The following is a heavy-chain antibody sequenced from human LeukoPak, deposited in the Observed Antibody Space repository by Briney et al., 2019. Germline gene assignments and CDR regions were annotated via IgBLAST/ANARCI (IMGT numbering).Heavy chain of an antibody. CDR2: IYYSGST. CDR3: AKVKNGDYYDSSGYYYAVEYFQH. J-gene: IGHJ1*01. Sequence: SETLSLTCTVSGGSISSYYWSWIRQPPGKGLEWIGYIYYSGSTNYNPSLKSRVTISVDTSKNQFSLKLSSVTAADTAVYYCAKVKNGDYYDSSGYYYAVEYFQHWGQGTLVTVSS. CDR1: GGSISSYY. V-gene: IGHV4-59*08. D-gene: IGHD3-22*01.